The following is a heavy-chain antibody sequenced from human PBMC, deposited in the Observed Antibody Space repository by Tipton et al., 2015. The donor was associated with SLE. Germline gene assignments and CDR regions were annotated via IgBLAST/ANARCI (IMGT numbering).Heavy chain of an antibody. J-gene: IGHJ4*02. CDR2: IYTSGST. CDR1: GGSISSGSYY. V-gene: IGHV4-61*09. CDR3: ARAPYGDYVDY. Sequence: TLSLTCTVSGGSISSGSYYWSWIRQPAGKGLEWIGHIYTSGSTNYNPSLKSRVTMSVDTSKNQFSLKLSSVTAADTAVYYCARAPYGDYVDYWGQGTLVTVSS. D-gene: IGHD4-17*01.